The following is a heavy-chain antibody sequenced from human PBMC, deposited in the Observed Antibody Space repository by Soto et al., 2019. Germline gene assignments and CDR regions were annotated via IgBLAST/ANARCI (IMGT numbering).Heavy chain of an antibody. CDR3: AKDQEQWLVSPVHY. V-gene: IGHV3-23*01. CDR2: ISAGGVST. Sequence: GGSLRLSCAATGFTFGFNALSWVRQAPGKGLEWVSSISAGGVSTNYADSVKGRFTISRDNSKNTPYLQMNSLRAEDTAVYYCAKDQEQWLVSPVHYWGQGTLVTVSS. J-gene: IGHJ4*02. D-gene: IGHD6-19*01. CDR1: GFTFGFNA.